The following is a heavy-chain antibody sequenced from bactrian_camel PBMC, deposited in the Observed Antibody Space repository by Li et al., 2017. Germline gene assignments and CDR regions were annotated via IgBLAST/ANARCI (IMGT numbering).Heavy chain of an antibody. D-gene: IGHD2*01. J-gene: IGHJ6*01. CDR2: FDSDGKT. CDR3: AARGPYCYTKLSVRDFTY. CDR1: GDIDNKYS. V-gene: IGHV3S53*01. Sequence: VQLVESGGGSVQAGESLRLSCAASGDIDNKYSMGWFRQAPGKECERVAAFDSDGKTLYADSVKGRFTISKDNPKNTLYLQMNSLKPEDTAMYYCAARGPYCYTKLSVRDFTYWGQGTQVTVS.